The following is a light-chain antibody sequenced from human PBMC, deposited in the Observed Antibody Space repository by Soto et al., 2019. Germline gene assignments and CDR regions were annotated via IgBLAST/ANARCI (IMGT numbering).Light chain of an antibody. J-gene: IGLJ1*01. CDR1: SSDVGNYKY. CDR2: EVS. V-gene: IGLV2-14*01. Sequence: QSALTQPASVSGSPGQSITISCTGTSSDVGNYKYVSWYQQHRGKAPKLMIYEVSNRPSGVSNRFSGSKSGNTASLTISGLQAEDETDYYCFSYTSSGTYVFGTGTKVTVL. CDR3: FSYTSSGTYV.